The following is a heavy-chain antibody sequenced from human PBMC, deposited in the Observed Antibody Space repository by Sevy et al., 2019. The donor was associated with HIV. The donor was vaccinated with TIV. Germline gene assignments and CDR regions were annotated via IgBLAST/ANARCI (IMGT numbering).Heavy chain of an antibody. CDR1: GFTFSSYA. CDR3: AKDRYGDRHFDY. V-gene: IGHV3-23*01. J-gene: IGHJ4*01. D-gene: IGHD4-17*01. Sequence: GGSLRLSCAASGFTFSSYAMSWVRQAPGKGLEWVSAISGSGGRTYYADSVKGRFTISRDNSKNTLYLQMNSLRAEDTAVYYCAKDRYGDRHFDYWGRNPGHRLL. CDR2: ISGSGGRT.